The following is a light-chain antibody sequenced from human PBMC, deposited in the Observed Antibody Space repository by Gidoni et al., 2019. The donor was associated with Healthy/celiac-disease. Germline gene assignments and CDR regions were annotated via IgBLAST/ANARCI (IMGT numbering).Light chain of an antibody. CDR2: GKN. V-gene: IGLV3-19*01. Sequence: SSELTQDPAVSVALGQTVRITCQGDSLRSYYASWYQQKPGQAPLLVIYGKNNRPSGIPYRFSGSSSGNTASLTITGAQAEDEADYYCNSRDSSGNHRYVFGTGTKVTVL. CDR1: SLRSYY. J-gene: IGLJ1*01. CDR3: NSRDSSGNHRYV.